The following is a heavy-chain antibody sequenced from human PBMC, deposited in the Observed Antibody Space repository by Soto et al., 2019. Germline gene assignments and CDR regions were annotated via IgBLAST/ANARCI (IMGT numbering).Heavy chain of an antibody. CDR1: GDPFKNDI. D-gene: IGHD3-10*01. Sequence: SVKVSCKTSGDPFKNDIITWVRQAPGQGLEWMGRVNPILSMSNYAQRFQGRVTMTADKSTSTAYMELSGLRSEDTAMYYCATSYGTGYRAFDYWGQGALVTVSS. J-gene: IGHJ4*02. CDR2: VNPILSMS. CDR3: ATSYGTGYRAFDY. V-gene: IGHV1-69*02.